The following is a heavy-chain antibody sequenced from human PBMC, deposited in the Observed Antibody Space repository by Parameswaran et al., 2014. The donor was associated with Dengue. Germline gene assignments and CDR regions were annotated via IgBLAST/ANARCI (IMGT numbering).Heavy chain of an antibody. D-gene: IGHD4-23*01. V-gene: IGHV3-53*01. CDR3: ASSLPGGGNPKYFDY. Sequence: RWIRQPPGKGLEWVSVIYSGGSTYYADSVKGRFTISRDNSKNTLYLQMNSLRAEDTAVYYCASSLPGGGNPKYFDYWGQGTPVTVSS. CDR2: IYSGGST. J-gene: IGHJ4*02.